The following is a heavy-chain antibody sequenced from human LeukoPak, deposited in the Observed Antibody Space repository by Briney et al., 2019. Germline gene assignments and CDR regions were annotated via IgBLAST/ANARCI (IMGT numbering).Heavy chain of an antibody. CDR3: AKDFTIFGAAGWAFDI. D-gene: IGHD3-3*01. CDR1: GFTFSSYG. J-gene: IGHJ3*02. V-gene: IGHV3-30*02. Sequence: GGSLRLSCAVSGFTFSSYGMHWVRQALGKGLEWVAFIRHDGSNKNYADSVKVRFTISRDNSKNTLYLQMDSLRAEDTAVYSCAKDFTIFGAAGWAFDIWGQGTMVTVSS. CDR2: IRHDGSNK.